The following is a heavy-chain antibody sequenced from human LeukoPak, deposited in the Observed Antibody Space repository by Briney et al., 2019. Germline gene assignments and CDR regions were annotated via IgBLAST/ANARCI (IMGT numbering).Heavy chain of an antibody. J-gene: IGHJ4*02. Sequence: PSETLSLTCIVSDGSLSSGDYYWSWIPQPPGQGLEWIGYIYSSGSTYYNPSLKGRVTISVDTSKNQFSLKLSSVAAADTAVYFCARAHPQQSTQTFDYWGQGTLVTVSS. CDR2: IYSSGST. D-gene: IGHD6-13*01. V-gene: IGHV4-30-4*01. CDR1: DGSLSSGDYY. CDR3: ARAHPQQSTQTFDY.